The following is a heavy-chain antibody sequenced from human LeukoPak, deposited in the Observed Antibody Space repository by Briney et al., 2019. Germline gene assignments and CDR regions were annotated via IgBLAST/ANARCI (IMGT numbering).Heavy chain of an antibody. V-gene: IGHV1-3*01. J-gene: IGHJ4*02. Sequence: ASVKVSCKASGYTFTNYAMHWVRQAPGQGLEWMGWINAGNGNTKYSQNFQGRVTITRDSSASTAFMELSSLRSEDTAVYYCARDIFPLGGGLYFDFWGQGTLVTVSS. CDR1: GYTFTNYA. CDR3: ARDIFPLGGGLYFDF. D-gene: IGHD3-9*01. CDR2: INAGNGNT.